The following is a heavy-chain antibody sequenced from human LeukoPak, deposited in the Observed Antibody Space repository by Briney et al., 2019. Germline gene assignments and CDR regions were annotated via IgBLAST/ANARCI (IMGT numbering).Heavy chain of an antibody. CDR1: GYTFTSYY. D-gene: IGHD6-13*01. V-gene: IGHV1-46*01. CDR3: ARDRSIAAAGISWYFDL. CDR2: INPSGGST. J-gene: IGHJ2*01. Sequence: ASVKVSCKASGYTFTSYYMHWVRQAPGQGLEWMGIINPSGGSTSYAQKFQGRVTMTRDTSTSTVYMELSSLRSEDTAVYYCARDRSIAAAGISWYFDLWGRGTLVTVSS.